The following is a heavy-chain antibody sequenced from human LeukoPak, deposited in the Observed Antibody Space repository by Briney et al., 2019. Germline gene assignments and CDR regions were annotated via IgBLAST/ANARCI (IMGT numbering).Heavy chain of an antibody. CDR3: AIRYGSGEKYYYYYYMDV. Sequence: ASVKVSCKASGGTFSNTAFIWVRQATGQGLEWMGWMNPNSGNTGYAQKFQGRVTMTRNTSISTAYMELSSLRSEDTAVYYCAIRYGSGEKYYYYYYMDVWGKGTTVTVSS. CDR2: MNPNSGNT. CDR1: GGTFSNTA. J-gene: IGHJ6*03. D-gene: IGHD3-10*01. V-gene: IGHV1-8*02.